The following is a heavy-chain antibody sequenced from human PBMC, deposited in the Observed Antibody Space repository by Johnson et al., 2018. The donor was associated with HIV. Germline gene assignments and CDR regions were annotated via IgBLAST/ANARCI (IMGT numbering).Heavy chain of an antibody. CDR1: GFTFSSYA. Sequence: VQLVESGGGVVQPGRSLRLSCAASGFTFSSYAMSWVRQAPGKGLEWVSAISGYDSAYYADSVKGRFTFSRDNSKNSLFLQMNSLRAEDTAVYYCAKDRTAAGDAFDIWGQGTMVTVSS. CDR3: AKDRTAAGDAFDI. CDR2: ISGYDSA. V-gene: IGHV3-23*04. J-gene: IGHJ3*02. D-gene: IGHD6-13*01.